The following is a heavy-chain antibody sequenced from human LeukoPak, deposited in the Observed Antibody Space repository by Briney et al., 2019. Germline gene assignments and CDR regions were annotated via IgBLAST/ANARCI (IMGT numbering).Heavy chain of an antibody. CDR1: GGTFSSYA. Sequence: ASVKVSCKASGGTFSSYAISWVRQAPGQGLEWMGGIIPIFGTANYAQKFQGRVTNTADESTSTAYMELSSLRSEDTAVYYCASRAHTYYYYGMDVWGQGTTVTVSS. CDR2: IIPIFGTA. J-gene: IGHJ6*02. CDR3: ASRAHTYYYYGMDV. V-gene: IGHV1-69*13.